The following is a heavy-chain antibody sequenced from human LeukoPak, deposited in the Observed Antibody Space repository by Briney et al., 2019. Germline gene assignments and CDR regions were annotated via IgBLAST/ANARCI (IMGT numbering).Heavy chain of an antibody. V-gene: IGHV1-2*06. J-gene: IGHJ5*01. CDR3: ARGTTYYDDSGSYRSLDS. CDR1: GYTFTFNY. D-gene: IGHD3-10*01. CDR2: VNPNSGGT. Sequence: SSVKVSCKASGYTFTFNYMHWVRQAPGQGLEWMGRVNPNSGGTDYAQTFQGRVTMTRDTSITTAYMELGRLRSDDTAVYFCARGTTYYDDSGSYRSLDSWGQGTLVIVSS.